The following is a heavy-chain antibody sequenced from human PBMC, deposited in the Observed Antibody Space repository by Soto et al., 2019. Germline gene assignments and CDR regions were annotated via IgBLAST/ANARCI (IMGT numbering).Heavy chain of an antibody. V-gene: IGHV2-5*02. J-gene: IGHJ6*02. CDR3: IQSRCGGDCLQSYASYYYYGMDV. CDR1: AFSLSTGGVG. CDR2: IYWDDDK. Sequence: SGPTAGEPTQTLTLTCTFSAFSLSTGGVGVGWIRQPPGKALEWLALIYWDDDKRYSPSLRSRLTITKDTSKNQVVLTMTNMDPVDTATYYCIQSRCGGDCLQSYASYYYYGMDVWGQGT. D-gene: IGHD2-21*02.